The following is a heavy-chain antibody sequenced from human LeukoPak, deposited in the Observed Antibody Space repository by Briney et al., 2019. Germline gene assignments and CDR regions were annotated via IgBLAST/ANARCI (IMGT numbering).Heavy chain of an antibody. Sequence: GESLKISCKGSGYSFTSYWIAWVRQMPGKGLEWMGIIYPGDSDPRYSPSFQGQVTISADKSISTAYLQWSSLKASDTAMYYCARLPYSGSPRWPYYYMDVWGKGTTVTVSS. CDR2: IYPGDSDP. D-gene: IGHD1-26*01. CDR1: GYSFTSYW. CDR3: ARLPYSGSPRWPYYYMDV. J-gene: IGHJ6*03. V-gene: IGHV5-51*01.